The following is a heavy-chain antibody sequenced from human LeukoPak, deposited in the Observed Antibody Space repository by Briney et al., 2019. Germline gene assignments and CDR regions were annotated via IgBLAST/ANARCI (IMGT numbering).Heavy chain of an antibody. J-gene: IGHJ4*02. CDR1: GLTFSHYW. CDR3: AGGALDY. V-gene: IGHV3-7*04. CDR2: INQDATEK. Sequence: PGGSLRLSCAASGLTFSHYWMSWVRQAPGKGLEWMAIINQDATEKHYADSVKGRFTIPRDNIKYSLYLQMNSLRAEDTAVYYCAGGALDYWGQGTLVAVSS.